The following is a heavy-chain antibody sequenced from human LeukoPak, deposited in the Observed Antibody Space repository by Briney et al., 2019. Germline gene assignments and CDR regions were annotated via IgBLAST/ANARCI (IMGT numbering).Heavy chain of an antibody. CDR3: AGGEEGMLFYY. D-gene: IGHD2-8*01. Sequence: ASVKVSCKASGYTFTSYDINWVRQATGQGLEWMGWMNPNSGNTGYAQKFQGRVTITRNTSISTAYMEPSSLRSEDTAVYYCAGGEEGMLFYYWGQGTLVTVSS. CDR2: MNPNSGNT. V-gene: IGHV1-8*03. CDR1: GYTFTSYD. J-gene: IGHJ4*02.